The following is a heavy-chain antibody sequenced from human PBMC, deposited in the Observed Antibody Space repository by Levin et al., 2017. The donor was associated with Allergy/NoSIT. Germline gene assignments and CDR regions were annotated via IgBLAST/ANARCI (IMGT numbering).Heavy chain of an antibody. Sequence: SQTLSLTCPVSGGSISSGDYYWSWIRQPPGKGLEWIGYIYYSGSTYYNPSLKSRVTISVDTSKNQFSLKLSSVTAADTAVYYCARDGGSSYSWGFDLWGRGTLVTVSS. CDR3: ARDGGSSYSWGFDL. CDR2: IYYSGST. V-gene: IGHV4-30-4*01. J-gene: IGHJ2*01. CDR1: GGSISSGDYY. D-gene: IGHD2-15*01.